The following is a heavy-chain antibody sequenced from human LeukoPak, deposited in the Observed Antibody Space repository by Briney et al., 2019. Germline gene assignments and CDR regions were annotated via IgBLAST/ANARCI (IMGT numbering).Heavy chain of an antibody. V-gene: IGHV3-7*01. D-gene: IGHD6-13*01. CDR3: AREWQGGIAAAGTRIEGDY. Sequence: GGSLRLSCAVSGFIVSGYWMTWVRQAPGKGLEGVANIKQDGSEKNYVDSVKGRFTISRDNAENSLFLQMHSLRGEDTAVYYCAREWQGGIAAAGTRIEGDYWGQGTLVAVSS. CDR2: IKQDGSEK. J-gene: IGHJ4*02. CDR1: GFIVSGYW.